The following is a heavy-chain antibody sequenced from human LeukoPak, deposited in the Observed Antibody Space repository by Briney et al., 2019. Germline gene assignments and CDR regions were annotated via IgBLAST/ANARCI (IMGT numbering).Heavy chain of an antibody. J-gene: IGHJ6*02. CDR2: ISAYNGNT. V-gene: IGHV1-18*01. CDR1: GGSFSTSG. D-gene: IGHD6-13*01. CDR3: ARDQSAAGTRYYYYYYGMDV. Sequence: GSSVKVSCKASGGSFSTSGFSWVRQAPGQGLEWMGWISAYNGNTNYAQKLQGRVTMTTDTSTSTAYMELRSLRSDDTAVYYCARDQSAAGTRYYYYYYGMDVWGQGTTVTVSS.